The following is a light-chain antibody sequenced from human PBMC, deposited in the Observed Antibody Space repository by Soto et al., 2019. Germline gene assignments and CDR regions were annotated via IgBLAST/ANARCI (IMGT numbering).Light chain of an antibody. CDR2: AVT. V-gene: IGLV2-14*01. J-gene: IGLJ1*01. CDR1: SSDVGIYNY. CDR3: SSYTTSSTRV. Sequence: QSVLTQPPSVSGAPGQTVAISCTGSSSDVGIYNYVSWYQQHPGKVPKLIIYAVTNRPSGVSNRFSGSKSGNTASLIISGLQAEDEADYYCSSYTTSSTRVFGTGTKVTVL.